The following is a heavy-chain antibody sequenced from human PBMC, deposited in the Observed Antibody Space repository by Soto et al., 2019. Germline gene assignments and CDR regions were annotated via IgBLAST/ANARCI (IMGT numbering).Heavy chain of an antibody. CDR3: AKGPFGWELLNSDY. J-gene: IGHJ4*02. Sequence: HPGGSLRLSCAVSGFTFSRYAMNWVRQTPGKGLEWVSGISGSGGSGGSTYYADSVKGRFTISRDNSKNTLYLQMNSLRAEDTAVYYCAKGPFGWELLNSDYWGQGTLVTVSS. V-gene: IGHV3-23*01. D-gene: IGHD1-26*01. CDR2: ISGSGGSGGST. CDR1: GFTFSRYA.